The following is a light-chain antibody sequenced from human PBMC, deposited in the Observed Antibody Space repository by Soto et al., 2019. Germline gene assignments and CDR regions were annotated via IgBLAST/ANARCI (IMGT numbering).Light chain of an antibody. J-gene: IGKJ1*01. V-gene: IGKV1-17*01. CDR2: AAP. CDR3: LQYNSFPWT. Sequence: DIQMTQSPSSLSASVGDRVTITCRASQGIRKDLDWYQEKPGKAPKRLIYAAPNSQSGVPSRFRGSRFGTEFTLTISSLQPEDFATYYCLQYNSFPWTFGQGTKVDIK. CDR1: QGIRKD.